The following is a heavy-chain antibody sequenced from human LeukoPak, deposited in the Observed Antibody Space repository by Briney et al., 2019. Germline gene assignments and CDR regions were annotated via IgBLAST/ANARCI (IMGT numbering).Heavy chain of an antibody. V-gene: IGHV3-53*01. CDR3: ARELLSSSWVHYDAFDI. J-gene: IGHJ3*02. Sequence: GGSLRLSCAASGFIVSSNYMSWVRQAPGKGLEWVSVIYSGGSIYYADSVKGRFIISRDNSKNTLYLQMNSLRAEDTAVYYCARELLSSSWVHYDAFDIWGQGTMVTVSS. CDR1: GFIVSSNY. D-gene: IGHD6-13*01. CDR2: IYSGGSI.